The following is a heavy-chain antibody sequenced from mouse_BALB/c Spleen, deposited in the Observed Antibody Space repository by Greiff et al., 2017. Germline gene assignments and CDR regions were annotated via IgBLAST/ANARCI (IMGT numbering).Heavy chain of an antibody. V-gene: IGHV1-63*02. D-gene: IGHD1-1*01. Sequence: QVQLQQSGAELVRPGTSVKISCKASGYTFTNYWLGWVKQRPGHGLEWIGDIYPGGGYTNYNEKFKGKATLTADTSSSTAYMQLSSLTSEDSAVYFCARDITTVVATRAMDYWGQGTSVTVSS. CDR3: ARDITTVVATRAMDY. J-gene: IGHJ4*01. CDR1: GYTFTNYW. CDR2: IYPGGGYT.